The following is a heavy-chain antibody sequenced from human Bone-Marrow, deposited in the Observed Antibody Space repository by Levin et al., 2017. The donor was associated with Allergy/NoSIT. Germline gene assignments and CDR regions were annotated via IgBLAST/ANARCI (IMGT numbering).Heavy chain of an antibody. D-gene: IGHD2-2*02. CDR2: INSDGSST. V-gene: IGHV3-74*01. J-gene: IGHJ3*02. CDR1: GFTFSGYW. CDR3: ARDRYPFDI. Sequence: GESLKISCAASGFTFSGYWMQWVRQAPGKGLVWVSRINSDGSSTSYADSVKGRFTISRDNAKNTLYLQMNSLRAEDTAVYYCARDRYPFDIWGRGTLVTVSS.